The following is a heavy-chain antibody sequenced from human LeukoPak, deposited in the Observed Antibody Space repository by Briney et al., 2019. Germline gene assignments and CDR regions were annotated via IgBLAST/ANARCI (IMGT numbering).Heavy chain of an antibody. Sequence: SSVKVSCKASVGTFSSYTIIWVRQAPGQGREWMVRIIPIRGIANYAQKFQGRVTITADKSTSTAYMELSSLRSEDTAVYYCARDNCSSTSCPEVDYWGQGTLVTVSS. D-gene: IGHD2-2*01. CDR2: IIPIRGIA. V-gene: IGHV1-69*04. CDR1: VGTFSSYT. J-gene: IGHJ4*02. CDR3: ARDNCSSTSCPEVDY.